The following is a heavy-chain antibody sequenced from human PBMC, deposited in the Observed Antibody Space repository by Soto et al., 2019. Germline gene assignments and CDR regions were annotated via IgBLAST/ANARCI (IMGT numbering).Heavy chain of an antibody. J-gene: IGHJ4*02. Sequence: QVQLHESGPGLVKPSGTLSLTCTVSGGSISSSNWWSWVRQPPGKGLEWIGEIYHSERTNYNPSLKSRVTISVDKSKNQFSLKLNSVTAADTAVYYCAREGSSGQGGFDYWGQGILVTVSS. CDR2: IYHSERT. CDR1: GGSISSSNW. D-gene: IGHD3-22*01. CDR3: AREGSSGQGGFDY. V-gene: IGHV4-4*02.